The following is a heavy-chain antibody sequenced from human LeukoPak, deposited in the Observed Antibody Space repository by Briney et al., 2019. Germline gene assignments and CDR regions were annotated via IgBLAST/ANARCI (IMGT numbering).Heavy chain of an antibody. D-gene: IGHD2-2*01. CDR2: ISSGSSTI. V-gene: IGHV3-48*04. Sequence: GSLRLSCAASGFTFSSYAMIWVRQAPGKGLEWVSSISSGSSTIYYADSVRGRFTISRDNAKNSLYLQMNSLRAEDSAVYYCARSRDYGDYWGQGTLVTVSS. J-gene: IGHJ4*02. CDR1: GFTFSSYA. CDR3: ARSRDYGDY.